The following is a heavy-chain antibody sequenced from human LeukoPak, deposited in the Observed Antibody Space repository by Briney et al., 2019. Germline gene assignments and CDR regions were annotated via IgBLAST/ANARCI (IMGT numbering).Heavy chain of an antibody. CDR1: GFTFSSYG. CDR2: IWYDGSNK. J-gene: IGHJ4*02. Sequence: GRSLRLSCAASGFTFSSYGMHWVRQAPGKGLEWVAVIWYDGSNKYYADSVKGRFTTSRDNSMNTLYLQMNSLRAEDTAVYYCARALNYVWGSYRPGLFDYWGQGTLVTVSS. CDR3: ARALNYVWGSYRPGLFDY. D-gene: IGHD3-16*02. V-gene: IGHV3-33*01.